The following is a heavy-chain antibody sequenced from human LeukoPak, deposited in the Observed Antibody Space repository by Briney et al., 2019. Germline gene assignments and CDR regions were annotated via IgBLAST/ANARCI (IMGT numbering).Heavy chain of an antibody. CDR3: ATGEYQPPT. J-gene: IGHJ5*02. V-gene: IGHV3-48*04. CDR2: IGTGSTTI. CDR1: GFTFSSYS. Sequence: GGSLRLSCAASGFTFSSYSMNWVRQAPGKGLEWVSYIGTGSTTIYYADSVKGRFTISRDNAKNSLCLQMNTLRAEDTAVYYCATGEYQPPTWGQGTLVTVSS. D-gene: IGHD2-2*01.